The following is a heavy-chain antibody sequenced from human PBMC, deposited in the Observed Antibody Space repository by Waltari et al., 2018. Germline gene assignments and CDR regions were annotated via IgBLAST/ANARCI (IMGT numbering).Heavy chain of an antibody. Sequence: VQLXXSGGXLXQPGGXLRLSCAXSXXSFSSYWMRWVRQDPGKGXXXXAXXXXXXXGKFFLGSVKGRFTISRDNAKKSVYLQMNSLTGEDTAVYYCATSLDAAGNDWGQGTLVTVSS. CDR2: XXXXXXGK. CDR1: XXSFSSYW. D-gene: IGHD5-18*01. V-gene: IGHV3-7*01. J-gene: IGHJ4*02. CDR3: ATSLDAAGND.